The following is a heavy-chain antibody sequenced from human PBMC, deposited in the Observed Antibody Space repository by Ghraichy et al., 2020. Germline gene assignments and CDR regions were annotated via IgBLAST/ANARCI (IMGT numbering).Heavy chain of an antibody. D-gene: IGHD1-1*01. Sequence: INSDGRATSYADSVKGRFTISRDKAKNTLYLQMNSLTAEDTALYYCVRGLANFDRTHFWGQGTLVTVSS. CDR3: VRGLANFDRTHF. J-gene: IGHJ4*02. CDR2: INSDGRAT. V-gene: IGHV3-74*01.